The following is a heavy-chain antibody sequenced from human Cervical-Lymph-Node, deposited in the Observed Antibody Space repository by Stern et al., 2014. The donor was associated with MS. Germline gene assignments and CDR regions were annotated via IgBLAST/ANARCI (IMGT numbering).Heavy chain of an antibody. Sequence: QVQLQESGPGLVKPSQTLSLTCTVSGGSISSAGYYWTWIRQHPGKGLEWIGYIYYRGSTSSNPSLESRVTISVDTSQNQFYLKLNSVTDADTAVYYCARYHRGSWYRYGMDVWGQGTTVTVSS. D-gene: IGHD6-13*01. V-gene: IGHV4-31*03. CDR1: GGSISSAGYY. CDR3: ARYHRGSWYRYGMDV. CDR2: IYYRGST. J-gene: IGHJ6*02.